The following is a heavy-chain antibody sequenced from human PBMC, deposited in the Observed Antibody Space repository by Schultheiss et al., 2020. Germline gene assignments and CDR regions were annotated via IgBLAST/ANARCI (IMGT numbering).Heavy chain of an antibody. CDR2: IYSSGTT. CDR1: GGSFSGYY. J-gene: IGHJ4*02. Sequence: SETLSLTCAVYGGSFSGYYWSWIRQPPGKGLEWIGYIYSSGTTNYNPSLKSRVTMSVDTSKNQFSLNLRSVTAADTAVYYCARGGNFGDYVPNFDYWGQGTLVTVSS. V-gene: IGHV4-34*11. D-gene: IGHD4-17*01. CDR3: ARGGNFGDYVPNFDY.